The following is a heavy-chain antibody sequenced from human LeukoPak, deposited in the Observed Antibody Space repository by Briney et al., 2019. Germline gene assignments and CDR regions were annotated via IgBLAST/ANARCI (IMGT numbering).Heavy chain of an antibody. CDR1: GFTFSDYY. V-gene: IGHV3-11*01. CDR3: ARYYSGSFHSPILY. D-gene: IGHD1-26*01. J-gene: IGHJ4*02. CDR2: ISSSGSTI. Sequence: GGSLRLSCAASGFTFSDYYMSWIRQAPGKGLEWVSYISSSGSTIYYADSVKGRFTISRDNAKNSLHLQMNSLRAEDTAVYYCARYYSGSFHSPILYWGQGTLVTVSS.